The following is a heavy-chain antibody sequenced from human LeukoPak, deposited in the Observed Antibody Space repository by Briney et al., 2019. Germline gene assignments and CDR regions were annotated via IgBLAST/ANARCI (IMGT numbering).Heavy chain of an antibody. CDR3: AHRGRTSGYYRVFDY. D-gene: IGHD3-22*01. CDR1: GFSLSTRGVG. CDR2: IYWDDDK. J-gene: IGHJ4*02. Sequence: SGPTLAKPTQTLTLTCTFSGFSLSTRGVGVGWIRQPPGKDLEWLPLIYWDDDKRYSPSLKSRLAITKDTSKNQVVLTMTNMDPVDTATYYCAHRGRTSGYYRVFDYWGQGTLVTVSS. V-gene: IGHV2-5*02.